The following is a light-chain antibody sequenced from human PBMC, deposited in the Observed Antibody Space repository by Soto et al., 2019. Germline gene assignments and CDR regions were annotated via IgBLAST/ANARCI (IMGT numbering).Light chain of an antibody. CDR3: QQCGSVPLT. CDR1: HDIGSY. J-gene: IGKJ4*01. CDR2: DTS. V-gene: IGKV1-33*01. Sequence: DVQMTQSPSSLSASVGDRVTIACQASHDIGSYLNWYQHKPGKAPKLLIFDTSHLATGVPARFSGSGSDTYFTSTITHLKGEAFAAYYCQQCGSVPLTFGGGTHVQI.